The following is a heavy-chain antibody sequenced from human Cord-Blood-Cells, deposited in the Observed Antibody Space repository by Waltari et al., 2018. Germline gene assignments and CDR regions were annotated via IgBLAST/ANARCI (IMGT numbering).Heavy chain of an antibody. V-gene: IGHV4-39*07. CDR3: ARSPTTVTTQFDY. J-gene: IGHJ4*02. CDR1: GGSISSSSYY. CDR2: IYYSGST. Sequence: QLQLQESGPGLVKPSETLSLTCTVSGGSISSSSYYWCWLRQPPGKGLEWIGGIYYSGSTYYNPSLKSRVTISVDTSKNQFSLKLSSVTAADTAVYYCARSPTTVTTQFDYWGQGTLVTVSS. D-gene: IGHD4-17*01.